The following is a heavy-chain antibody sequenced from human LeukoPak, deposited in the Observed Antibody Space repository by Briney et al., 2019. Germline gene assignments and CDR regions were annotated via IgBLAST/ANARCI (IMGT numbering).Heavy chain of an antibody. J-gene: IGHJ4*02. CDR2: ISAYNGNT. D-gene: IGHD3-3*01. Sequence: ASVKVSCKASGYTFTSYVISWVRQAPGQGLEWMGWISAYNGNTNYAQKLQGRVTMTTDTSTSTAYMELRSLRSDDTAVYYCARGRAGGYDFWSGYYVVDFDYWGQGTLVTVSS. V-gene: IGHV1-18*01. CDR1: GYTFTSYV. CDR3: ARGRAGGYDFWSGYYVVDFDY.